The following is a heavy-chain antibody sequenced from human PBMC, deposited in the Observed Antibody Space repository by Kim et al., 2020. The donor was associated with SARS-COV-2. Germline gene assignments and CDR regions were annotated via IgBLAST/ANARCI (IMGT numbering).Heavy chain of an antibody. D-gene: IGHD3-22*01. J-gene: IGHJ6*02. CDR1: GFTFSDYA. CDR3: TKTLDYHDNGAHFQHYYYAMDV. V-gene: IGHV3-23*03. Sequence: GGSLRLSCAASGFTFSDYAMAWVRQAPGKGLEWVSVIYSDGSNTYYADSVKGRFTISRDNSKNLLYVQMNSLRGEDTAVYYCTKTLDYHDNGAHFQHYYYAMDVWGRGTTVTVSS. CDR2: IYSDGSNT.